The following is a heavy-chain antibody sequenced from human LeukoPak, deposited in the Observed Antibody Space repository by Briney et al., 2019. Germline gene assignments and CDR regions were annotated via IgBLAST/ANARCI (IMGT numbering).Heavy chain of an antibody. D-gene: IGHD5-12*01. Sequence: SETLSLTCTVSGGSISSYYWSWIRQPPGKGLEWIGYIYYSGSTNYNPSLKSRVTISVDTSKNQFSLKLSSVTAADTAVYYCARSGGSGYDFYYYYYGMDVWGQGTTVTVSS. CDR1: GGSISSYY. CDR2: IYYSGST. J-gene: IGHJ6*02. V-gene: IGHV4-59*01. CDR3: ARSGGSGYDFYYYYYGMDV.